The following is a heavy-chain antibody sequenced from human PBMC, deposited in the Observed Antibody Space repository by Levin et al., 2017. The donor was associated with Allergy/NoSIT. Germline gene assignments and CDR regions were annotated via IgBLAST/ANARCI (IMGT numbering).Heavy chain of an antibody. CDR3: ARVAGYSYGYYFDY. CDR1: GGSISSGGYS. CDR2: IYLSGST. J-gene: IGHJ4*02. Sequence: PSETLSLTCAVSGGSISSGGYSWSWIRQPPGKGLEWIGNIYLSGSTNDNPSLKSRVTMSVDRSKNQFSLKLSYVTAADTAVDYCARVAGYSYGYYFDYWGQGTLVTVSS. D-gene: IGHD5-18*01. V-gene: IGHV4-30-2*01.